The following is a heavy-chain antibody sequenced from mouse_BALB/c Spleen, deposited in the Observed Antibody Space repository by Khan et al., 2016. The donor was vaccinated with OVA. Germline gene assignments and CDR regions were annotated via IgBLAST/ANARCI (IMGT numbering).Heavy chain of an antibody. CDR2: IWGGGGT. CDR3: TRAYYRYGGYYAMDY. Sequence: QVQLKQSGPGLVAPSQSLSITCTVSGFSLSRYNIHWVRQPPGKGLEWLGMIWGGGGTDYNSTLKSRLNIRKDNSKSQVLLQMNSLQTDDTAMYYCTRAYYRYGGYYAMDYWGQGTSVTVSS. CDR1: GFSLSRYN. V-gene: IGHV2-6-4*01. D-gene: IGHD2-14*01. J-gene: IGHJ4*01.